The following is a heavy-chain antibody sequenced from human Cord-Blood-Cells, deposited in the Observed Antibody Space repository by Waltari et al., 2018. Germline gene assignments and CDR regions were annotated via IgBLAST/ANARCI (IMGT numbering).Heavy chain of an antibody. CDR3: ARDHTGYFFDY. CDR2: ISSSSSYI. V-gene: IGHV3-21*01. Sequence: EVQLVESGGGLVKPGGSLGLSCAASGFTFSSYSLNWVRQAPGKGLEWVSSISSSSSYIYYADSVKGRFTISRDNAKNSLYLQMNSLRAEDTAVYYCARDHTGYFFDYWGQGTLVTVSS. D-gene: IGHD7-27*01. J-gene: IGHJ4*02. CDR1: GFTFSSYS.